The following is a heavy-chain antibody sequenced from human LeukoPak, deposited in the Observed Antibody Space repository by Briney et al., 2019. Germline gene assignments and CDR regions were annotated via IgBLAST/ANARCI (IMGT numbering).Heavy chain of an antibody. CDR3: ARLRSVIAVAGTHDAFDV. V-gene: IGHV1-46*02. CDR2: ISPRGGTA. CDR1: GYNFNTYY. Sequence: GASVKVSCKTSGYNFNTYYVHWVRQALGQGLEWMGMISPRGGTASHAEKFQGRVTMTRDTSTSTVYMDLSSLTSEDTAVYYCARLRSVIAVAGTHDAFDVWGQGTMVTVSS. D-gene: IGHD6-19*01. J-gene: IGHJ3*01.